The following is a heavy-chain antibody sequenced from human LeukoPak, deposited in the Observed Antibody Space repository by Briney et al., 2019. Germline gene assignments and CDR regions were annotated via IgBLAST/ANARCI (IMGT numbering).Heavy chain of an antibody. V-gene: IGHV4-61*01. D-gene: IGHD3-3*01. Sequence: SETLSLTCTVSGGSVSSGSYYWSWIRQPPGKGLEWIGYIYYSGSTNYNPSFKSRVTISVDTSKNQFSLKLSSVTAADTAVYYCAREYGGYYTGFYFDYWGQGTLVTVSS. CDR1: GGSVSSGSYY. CDR2: IYYSGST. CDR3: AREYGGYYTGFYFDY. J-gene: IGHJ4*02.